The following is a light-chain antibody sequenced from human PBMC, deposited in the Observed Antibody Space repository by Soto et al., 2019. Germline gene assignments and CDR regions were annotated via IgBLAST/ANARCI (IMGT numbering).Light chain of an antibody. J-gene: IGLJ2*01. Sequence: QAVVTQEPSVTVTPGGTVTLTCGFNSGAVTADHNPACLRQKPGQPPRSLIYSISKQHSWTPVRFSGSLLGGKAALTLSGVQPEDEADYYCLLYYGGAVVFGGGTKLTVL. CDR1: SGAVTADHN. CDR3: LLYYGGAVV. V-gene: IGLV7-43*01. CDR2: SIS.